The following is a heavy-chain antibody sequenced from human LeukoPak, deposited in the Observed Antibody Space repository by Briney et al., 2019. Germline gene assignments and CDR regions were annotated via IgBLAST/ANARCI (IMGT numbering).Heavy chain of an antibody. J-gene: IGHJ4*02. CDR3: ARDDRYY. Sequence: GGSLGLSCAASGFTFSSYAMHGVRQAPGKGLEWVAVISYDGSNKYYADSVKGRFTISRDNSKNTLYLQMNSLRAEDTAVYYCARDDRYYWGQGTLVTVSS. CDR1: GFTFSSYA. D-gene: IGHD3-22*01. CDR2: ISYDGSNK. V-gene: IGHV3-30-3*01.